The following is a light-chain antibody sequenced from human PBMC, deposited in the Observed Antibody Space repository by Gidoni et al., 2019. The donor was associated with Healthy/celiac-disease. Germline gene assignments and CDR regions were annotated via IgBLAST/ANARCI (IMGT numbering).Light chain of an antibody. V-gene: IGKV3-15*01. J-gene: IGKJ1*01. Sequence: EIVMTQSPATLSVSPGERATLSCMASQSVSSNLAWYQQKPGQAPRLLIYGASTRATGIPARCSGSGSGTEFTLTISSLQSEDFAVYYCQQYNNWPPWTFGQGTKVEIK. CDR3: QQYNNWPPWT. CDR1: QSVSSN. CDR2: GAS.